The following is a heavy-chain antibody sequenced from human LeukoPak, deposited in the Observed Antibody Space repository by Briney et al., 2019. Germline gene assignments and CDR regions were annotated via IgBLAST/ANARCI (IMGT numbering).Heavy chain of an antibody. CDR1: GYTFTSYA. CDR2: INPNSGGT. CDR3: TSKPHMLYSSSYY. J-gene: IGHJ4*02. V-gene: IGHV1-2*02. D-gene: IGHD6-13*01. Sequence: GASVKVSCKASGYTFTSYAMNWVRQAPGQGLEWMGWINPNSGGTNYAQKFQGRVTMTRDTSISTAYMELSRLRSDDTAVYYCTSKPHMLYSSSYYWGQGTLVTVSS.